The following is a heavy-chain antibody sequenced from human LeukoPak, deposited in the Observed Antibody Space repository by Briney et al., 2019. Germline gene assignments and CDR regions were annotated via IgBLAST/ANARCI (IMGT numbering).Heavy chain of an antibody. CDR2: IIPIFGTA. CDR3: ARGGDTAMADDY. D-gene: IGHD5-18*01. J-gene: IGHJ4*02. CDR1: GGTFSSYA. Sequence: SVKVSCRASGGTFSSYAISWMRQAPGQGLEWMGRIIPIFGTANYAQKFQGRVTITTDESTSTAYMELSSLRSEDTAVYYCARGGDTAMADDYWGQGTLVTVSS. V-gene: IGHV1-69*05.